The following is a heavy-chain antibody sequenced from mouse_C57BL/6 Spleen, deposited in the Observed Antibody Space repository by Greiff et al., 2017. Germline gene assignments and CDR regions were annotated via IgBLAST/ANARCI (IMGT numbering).Heavy chain of an antibody. Sequence: VQLQQPGAELVMPGASVKLSCKASGYTFTSYWMHWVKQRPGQGLEWIGEIDPSDSYTNYNQKFKGKSTLTVDKSSSTAYMLLSSLTSEDSAVYYCARGDGSSYADCDDWGQGTTRTVSS. V-gene: IGHV1-69*01. CDR2: IDPSDSYT. J-gene: IGHJ2*01. CDR1: GYTFTSYW. D-gene: IGHD1-1*01. CDR3: ARGDGSSYADCDD.